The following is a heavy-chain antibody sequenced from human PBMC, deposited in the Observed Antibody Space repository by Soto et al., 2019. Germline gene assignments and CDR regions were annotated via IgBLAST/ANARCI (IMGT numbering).Heavy chain of an antibody. J-gene: IGHJ1*01. Sequence: QVQLVQSGAEVKKPGSSVKVSCKASGGTFSNYAINWVRQAPGQGLVWMGGIIPIFGTANYGQKFQGRVTITADESTSTAYMELSSLRSEDTAVYYCARGGGKRWLQSGLNDAEYFQHWGQGTLVTVSS. CDR3: ARGGGKRWLQSGLNDAEYFQH. D-gene: IGHD5-12*01. CDR2: IIPIFGTA. CDR1: GGTFSNYA. V-gene: IGHV1-69*12.